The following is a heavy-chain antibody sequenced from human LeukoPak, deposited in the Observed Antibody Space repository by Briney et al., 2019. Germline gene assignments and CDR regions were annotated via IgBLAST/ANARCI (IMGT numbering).Heavy chain of an antibody. CDR3: ATTTTIASWFDP. V-gene: IGHV4-4*09. D-gene: IGHD2-21*01. CDR1: GGSISGYY. J-gene: IGHJ5*02. CDR2: IYTSGST. Sequence: SETLSLTCSVSGGSISGYYWSWVRQPPGKGLEWIGYIYTSGSTNYNPSLKSRVTISVDTSKNQFSLKLISVTAADTAVYYCATTTTIASWFDPWGQGTLVTVSS.